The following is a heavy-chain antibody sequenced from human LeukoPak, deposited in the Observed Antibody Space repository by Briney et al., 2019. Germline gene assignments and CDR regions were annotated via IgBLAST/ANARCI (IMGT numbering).Heavy chain of an antibody. CDR1: GFLFGDYA. J-gene: IGHJ6*04. Sequence: GGSLRLSCTASGFLFGDYAMNWVRQAPGKGLEWVSAISGSGDNTYYADSVKGRFTISRDNAKNSLYLQMNSLRAEDTAVYYCAELGITMIGGVWGKGTTVTISS. CDR3: AELGITMIGGV. CDR2: ISGSGDNT. V-gene: IGHV3-23*01. D-gene: IGHD3-10*02.